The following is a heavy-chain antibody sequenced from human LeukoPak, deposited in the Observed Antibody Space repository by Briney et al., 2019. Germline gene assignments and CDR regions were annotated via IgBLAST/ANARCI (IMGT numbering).Heavy chain of an antibody. J-gene: IGHJ5*02. CDR2: IKPDGSEK. Sequence: GGSLRLSCEPSGFPFSIYWMNWVRQAPGKGVEWVANIKPDGSEKFYGDSVRGRFTISRDNAKNSMYLQLNGLGVEDTAIYFCAKENGTFDPWGQGALVTVSS. V-gene: IGHV3-7*01. CDR3: AKENGTFDP. CDR1: GFPFSIYW.